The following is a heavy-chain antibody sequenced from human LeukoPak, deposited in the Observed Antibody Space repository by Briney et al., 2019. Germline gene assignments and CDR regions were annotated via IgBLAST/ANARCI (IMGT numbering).Heavy chain of an antibody. J-gene: IGHJ2*01. D-gene: IGHD6-19*01. Sequence: SETLSLTCAVYGGSFSGYYWSWIRQPPGKGLEWIGYIYYSGSTNYNPSLKSRVTISVDTSKNQFSLKLSSVTAADTAVYYCAREKVLSSGWYYWYFDLWGRGTLVTVSS. CDR2: IYYSGST. V-gene: IGHV4-59*01. CDR1: GGSFSGYY. CDR3: AREKVLSSGWYYWYFDL.